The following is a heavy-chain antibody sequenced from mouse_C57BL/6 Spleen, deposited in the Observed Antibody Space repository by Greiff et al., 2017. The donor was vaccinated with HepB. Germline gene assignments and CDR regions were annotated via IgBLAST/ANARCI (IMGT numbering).Heavy chain of an antibody. CDR2: ISDGGSYT. CDR3: ARDRRYGSSYAMDY. V-gene: IGHV5-4*01. D-gene: IGHD2-10*02. J-gene: IGHJ4*01. CDR1: GFTFSSYA. Sequence: EVNVVESGGGLVKPGGSLKLSCAASGFTFSSYAMSWVRQTPEKRLEWVATISDGGSYTYYPDNVKGRFTISRDNAKNNLYLQMSHLKSEDTAMYYCARDRRYGSSYAMDYWGQGTSVTVSS.